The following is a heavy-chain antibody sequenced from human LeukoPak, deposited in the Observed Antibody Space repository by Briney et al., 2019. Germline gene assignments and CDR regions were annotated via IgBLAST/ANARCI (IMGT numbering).Heavy chain of an antibody. Sequence: PGGSLRLSCAASGFTFSNYAMAWVRQIPGKGLEWVSIFSGSGGSTYCADAVKGRFTVSRDNSKSTLYLHMNNLRVDDTAIYYCASRPAPSLGPLDYWGQGTLVTVSS. V-gene: IGHV3-23*01. J-gene: IGHJ4*02. CDR3: ASRPAPSLGPLDY. CDR2: FSGSGGST. D-gene: IGHD2-2*01. CDR1: GFTFSNYA.